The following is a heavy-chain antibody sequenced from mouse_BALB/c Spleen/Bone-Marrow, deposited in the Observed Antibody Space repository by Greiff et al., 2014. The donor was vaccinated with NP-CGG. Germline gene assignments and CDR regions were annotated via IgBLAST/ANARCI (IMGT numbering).Heavy chain of an antibody. CDR1: GYSFTGYT. J-gene: IGHJ2*01. CDR2: INPYNGGT. D-gene: IGHD2-4*01. CDR3: ARKPPIYYDFALDY. Sequence: LVESGASMKISCKASGYSFTGYTMNWVKQSHGKNLEWIGLINPYNGGTSYNQKFKGKATLTVDKSSSTAYMELLSLTSEDSAVYYCARKPPIYYDFALDYWGQGTTLTVSS. V-gene: IGHV1-26*01.